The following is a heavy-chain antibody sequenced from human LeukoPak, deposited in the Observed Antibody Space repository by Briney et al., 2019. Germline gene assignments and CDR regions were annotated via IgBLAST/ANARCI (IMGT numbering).Heavy chain of an antibody. V-gene: IGHV3-21*01. Sequence: PGGSLRLSCAVSGFTFSSYSMNWVRQAPGKGLEWVSSISSSSSYIYYADSVKGRFTISRDNAKNSLYLQMNSQRAEDTAVYYCARAESYYYYMDVWGKGTTVTVSS. J-gene: IGHJ6*03. CDR1: GFTFSSYS. CDR2: ISSSSSYI. CDR3: ARAESYYYYMDV.